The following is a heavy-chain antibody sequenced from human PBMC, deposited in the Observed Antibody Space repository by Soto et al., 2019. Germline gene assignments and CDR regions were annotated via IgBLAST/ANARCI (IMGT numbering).Heavy chain of an antibody. CDR2: ISRSSSNI. CDR1: GFTFSNYS. J-gene: IGHJ6*02. Sequence: PVGSLRLSCAASGFTFSNYSMNWVRQAPGKGLEWVSSISRSSSNIYYADSVKGRFTISRDNAKNALYLHMNSLRAGDTAVYYCARDLKVAGANSYYYYGMDVWGQGTTVTVSS. D-gene: IGHD6-19*01. CDR3: ARDLKVAGANSYYYYGMDV. V-gene: IGHV3-21*01.